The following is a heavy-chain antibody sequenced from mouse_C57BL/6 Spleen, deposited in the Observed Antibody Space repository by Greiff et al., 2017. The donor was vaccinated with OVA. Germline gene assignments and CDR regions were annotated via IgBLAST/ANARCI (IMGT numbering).Heavy chain of an antibody. CDR3: TRERLYYYVSSYVGFAY. Sequence: QVQLQQSGAELVRPGASVTLSCKASGYTFTDYEMHWVKQTPVHGLEWIGAIDPETGGTAYNQKFKGKAILTADKSSSTAYMELRSLTSEDSAVYYCTRERLYYYVSSYVGFAYWGQGTLVTVSA. V-gene: IGHV1-15*01. J-gene: IGHJ3*01. CDR1: GYTFTDYE. D-gene: IGHD1-1*01. CDR2: IDPETGGT.